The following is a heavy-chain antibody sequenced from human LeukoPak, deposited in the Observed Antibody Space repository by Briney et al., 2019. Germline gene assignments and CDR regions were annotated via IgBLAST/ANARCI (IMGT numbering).Heavy chain of an antibody. CDR2: IYYSGST. D-gene: IGHD1-26*01. CDR1: GGSISSGGYY. Sequence: SETLSLTCTVSGGSISSGGYYWGWIRQPPGKGLEWIGSIYYSGSTYYNPSLKSRVTISVDTSKNQFSLKLSSVTAADTAVYYCARHQVGATSPFDYWGQGTLVTVSS. CDR3: ARHQVGATSPFDY. J-gene: IGHJ4*02. V-gene: IGHV4-39*01.